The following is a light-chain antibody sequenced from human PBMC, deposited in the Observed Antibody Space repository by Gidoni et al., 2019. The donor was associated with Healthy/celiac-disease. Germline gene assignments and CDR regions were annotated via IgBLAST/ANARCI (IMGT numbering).Light chain of an antibody. Sequence: YVLTQPHSVSVAPGQTARITCGGNNIGSNSVHWYQQKPGHAPVMVVYDDRDRPSGIPGRFSGSTSGTTATLTISRVEAGDEDDYYCQVWDSSSDVVFGGGTKLTVL. CDR2: DDR. V-gene: IGLV3-21*02. CDR1: NIGSNS. J-gene: IGLJ2*01. CDR3: QVWDSSSDVV.